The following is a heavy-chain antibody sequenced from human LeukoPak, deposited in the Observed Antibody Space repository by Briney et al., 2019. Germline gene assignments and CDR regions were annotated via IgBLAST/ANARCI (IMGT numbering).Heavy chain of an antibody. CDR1: GFTFSSYA. J-gene: IGHJ4*02. D-gene: IGHD3-22*01. V-gene: IGHV3-23*01. Sequence: GGSLGLSCAASGFTFSSYAMSWVRQAPGKGLEWVSAISGSGGSTYYADSVKGRFTISRDNSKNTLYLQMNSLRAEDTAVYYCAKDLIPYSYYYDSSGYACWGQGTLVAVSS. CDR2: ISGSGGST. CDR3: AKDLIPYSYYYDSSGYAC.